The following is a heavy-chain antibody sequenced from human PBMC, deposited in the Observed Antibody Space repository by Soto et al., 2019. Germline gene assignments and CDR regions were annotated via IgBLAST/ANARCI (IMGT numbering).Heavy chain of an antibody. CDR3: ARGLFDFWSGYHKPLYGMDV. V-gene: IGHV1-8*01. Sequence: ASVKVSCKASGYTFASYDINWVRQATGQGLEWMGWMNPNSGNTGYAQKFQGRVTMTRNTSISTAYMELSSLRSEDTAVYYCARGLFDFWSGYHKPLYGMDVWGQVTTVPVSS. CDR1: GYTFASYD. J-gene: IGHJ6*02. CDR2: MNPNSGNT. D-gene: IGHD3-3*01.